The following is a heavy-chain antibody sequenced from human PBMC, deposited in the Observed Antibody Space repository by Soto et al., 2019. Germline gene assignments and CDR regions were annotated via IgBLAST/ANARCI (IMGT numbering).Heavy chain of an antibody. D-gene: IGHD3-9*01. CDR3: ARTLYSDILTGCQYQFDY. CDR2: ISAYNGNT. J-gene: IGHJ4*02. Sequence: ASVKVSCKGSGYTFSSYGISWVRQAPGQGLDWMGWISAYNGNTNYAQKLQGRVTMTTDTSTSTAYMELRSLRSDDTAVYYCARTLYSDILTGCQYQFDYWGQGTLVTVSS. V-gene: IGHV1-18*01. CDR1: GYTFSSYG.